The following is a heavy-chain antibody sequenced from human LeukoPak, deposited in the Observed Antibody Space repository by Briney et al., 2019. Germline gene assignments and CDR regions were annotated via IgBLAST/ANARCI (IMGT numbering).Heavy chain of an antibody. D-gene: IGHD2-15*01. CDR2: INSDGSST. CDR1: GFTFSSYL. CDR3: ARVVVGSPPRAFDI. V-gene: IGHV3-74*01. Sequence: GGSLRPSCAASGFTFSSYLMHWVRQAPGKGLLWVSRINSDGSSTSNADSVKGRLTISKDNAKNTLWLQMNSLRAEDTAVYYCARVVVGSPPRAFDIWGQGTMVTVSS. J-gene: IGHJ3*02.